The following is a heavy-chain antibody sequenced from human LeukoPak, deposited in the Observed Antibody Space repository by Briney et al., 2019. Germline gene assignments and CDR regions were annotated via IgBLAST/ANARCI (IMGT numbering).Heavy chain of an antibody. CDR2: IYSGGST. Sequence: PGGSLRLSCAASGFTVSSNYMSWVRQAPGKGLEWVSVIYSGGSTYYADSVKGRFTISRDNSKNTLYLQMNSLRAEDTAVYYCARVRSGWYRWFDPWGQGTLVTVSS. J-gene: IGHJ5*02. CDR1: GFTVSSNY. CDR3: ARVRSGWYRWFDP. D-gene: IGHD6-19*01. V-gene: IGHV3-53*01.